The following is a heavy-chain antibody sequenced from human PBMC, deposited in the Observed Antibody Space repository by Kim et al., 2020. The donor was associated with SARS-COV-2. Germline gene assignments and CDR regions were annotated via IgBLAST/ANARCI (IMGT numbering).Heavy chain of an antibody. V-gene: IGHV4-4*07. D-gene: IGHD2-21*02. CDR3: AKGTADYYNGMDV. J-gene: IGHJ6*02. Sequence: YNPSTKSRVTMSVDTSKNQLSLKLTSVTAADTAVYYCAKGTADYYNGMDVWGQGTTVTVSS.